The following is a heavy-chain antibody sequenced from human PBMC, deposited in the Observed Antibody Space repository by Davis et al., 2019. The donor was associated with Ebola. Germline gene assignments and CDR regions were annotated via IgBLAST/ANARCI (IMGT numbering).Heavy chain of an antibody. CDR1: GGSFSGYY. CDR2: INHSGST. Sequence: MPSETLSLTCAVYGGSFSGYYWSWIRQPPGKGLEWIGEINHSGSTNYNPSLKSRVTISVDTSKNQFSLKLSSVTAADTAVYYCARGELEPYYYYYGMDVWGQGTTVTVSS. D-gene: IGHD1-1*01. CDR3: ARGELEPYYYYYGMDV. V-gene: IGHV4-34*01. J-gene: IGHJ6*02.